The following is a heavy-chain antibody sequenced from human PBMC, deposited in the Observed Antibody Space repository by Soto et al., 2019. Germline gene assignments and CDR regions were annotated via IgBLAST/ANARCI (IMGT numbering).Heavy chain of an antibody. CDR3: ATTRGLAVGGSFDY. J-gene: IGHJ4*02. CDR2: FYDGNT. CDR1: GGSITRRSSY. D-gene: IGHD3-10*01. Sequence: SETLSLTCIVSGGSITRRSSYWAWIRQPPGKELEWVGTFYDGNTYHNPSLRSRITIAVDTSRNQFSLKLNSVVAADTAFYYCATTRGLAVGGSFDYWGQGMLVTVSS. V-gene: IGHV4-39*01.